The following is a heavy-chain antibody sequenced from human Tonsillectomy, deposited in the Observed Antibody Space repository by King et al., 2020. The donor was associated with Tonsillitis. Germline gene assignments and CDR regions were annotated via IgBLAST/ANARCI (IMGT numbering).Heavy chain of an antibody. V-gene: IGHV3-66*01. D-gene: IGHD3-9*01. J-gene: IGHJ2*01. CDR2: IYSGGST. CDR3: ARIQYYDILTGYFRGYFDL. Sequence: VQLVESGGGLVQPGGSLRLSCAASGFTVSSNYMSWVRQAPGKGLEWVSVIYSGGSTYYADSVKGRFTISRDNSKNTLYLQMNSLRADDTAVYFCARIQYYDILTGYFRGYFDLWGRGTLVTVSS. CDR1: GFTVSSNY.